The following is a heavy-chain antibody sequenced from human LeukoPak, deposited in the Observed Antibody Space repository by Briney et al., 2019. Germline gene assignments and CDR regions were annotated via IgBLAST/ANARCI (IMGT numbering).Heavy chain of an antibody. CDR3: ARGGFGEFPDF. CDR1: GFTFSSYS. V-gene: IGHV3-21*01. CDR2: ITSSSSHI. J-gene: IGHJ4*02. D-gene: IGHD3-10*01. Sequence: PGGSLRLSCAASGFTFSSYSMNWVRQAPGKGLEWVSSITSSSSHIYYADSLKGRLTISRDNAKNSLYLQMNSLRAEDTAVYYCARGGFGEFPDFWGQGTLVTVSS.